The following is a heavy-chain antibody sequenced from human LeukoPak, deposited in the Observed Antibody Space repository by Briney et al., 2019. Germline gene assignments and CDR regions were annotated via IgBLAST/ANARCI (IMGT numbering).Heavy chain of an antibody. Sequence: GGSLRLSCAASGFTFDDYAMHWVRQAPGKGLEWVSLIREDGSTTHYVDSVKGRFAISRDNTKRSLYLQINSLRTEDTALYYCAKTRRSGDEYADFDQWGQGTLVTVSS. D-gene: IGHD3-3*01. J-gene: IGHJ4*02. CDR2: IREDGSTT. V-gene: IGHV3-43*02. CDR3: AKTRRSGDEYADFDQ. CDR1: GFTFDDYA.